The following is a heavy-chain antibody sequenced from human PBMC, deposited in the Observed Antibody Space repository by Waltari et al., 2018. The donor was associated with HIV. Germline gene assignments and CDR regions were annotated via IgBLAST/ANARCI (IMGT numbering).Heavy chain of an antibody. Sequence: SGYTFTSYGSSWVRQAPGQGLEWMGWISVYNGHTNYAQKLQGRVTMTTDTSTSTAYMELRSLRSDDTAVYYCARGAAGYYYYVMDVWGQGTTVTVSS. CDR3: ARGAAGYYYYVMDV. CDR1: GYTFTSYG. D-gene: IGHD6-13*01. V-gene: IGHV1-18*01. J-gene: IGHJ6*02. CDR2: ISVYNGHT.